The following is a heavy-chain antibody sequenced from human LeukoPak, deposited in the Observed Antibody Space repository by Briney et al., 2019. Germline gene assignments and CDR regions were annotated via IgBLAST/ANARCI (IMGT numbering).Heavy chain of an antibody. J-gene: IGHJ5*02. V-gene: IGHV1-18*01. CDR1: GYTFTTYG. D-gene: IGHD3-10*01. Sequence: ASVKVSCTASGYTFTTYGISWVRQAPGQGLEWMGWISAHNGNTNYAQKPQGRVTMTTDTSTSTAYMELRSLRSDDTAVYYCARDPAINVHMFRGVNNWFDPWGQGTLVTVSS. CDR2: ISAHNGNT. CDR3: ARDPAINVHMFRGVNNWFDP.